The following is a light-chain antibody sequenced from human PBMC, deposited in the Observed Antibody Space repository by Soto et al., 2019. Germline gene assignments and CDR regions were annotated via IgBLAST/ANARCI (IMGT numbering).Light chain of an antibody. CDR3: QQYNSYSQT. V-gene: IGKV1-5*03. J-gene: IGKJ1*01. CDR1: QSISSW. CDR2: KAS. Sequence: DIQMTQSPHTLAASVGDRVTITCRASQSISSWLAWYQQKPGKAPKLLIYKASSLESGVPSRFSGSGSGTEFTLTISSLQPDDFATYYCQQYNSYSQTFGQGTKVDIK.